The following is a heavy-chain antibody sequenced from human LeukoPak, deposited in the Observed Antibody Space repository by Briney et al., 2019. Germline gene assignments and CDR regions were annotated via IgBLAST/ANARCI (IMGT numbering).Heavy chain of an antibody. V-gene: IGHV1-2*02. D-gene: IGHD3-3*01. Sequence: GASVKVSCKASGYTFTNYYIHWVRQAPGQGLEWMGWINSNRGGTNYAQKFQGRVTMTRDTSISTAYMELRRVRSDDTAVYYCARDHGDDAFDIWGPGTMVTVSS. CDR2: INSNRGGT. J-gene: IGHJ3*02. CDR3: ARDHGDDAFDI. CDR1: GYTFTNYY.